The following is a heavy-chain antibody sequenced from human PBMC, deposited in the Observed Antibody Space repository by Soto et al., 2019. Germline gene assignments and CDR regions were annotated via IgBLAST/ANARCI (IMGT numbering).Heavy chain of an antibody. V-gene: IGHV4-39*01. CDR1: GGSISSSSYY. D-gene: IGHD5-18*01. CDR2: FYYSGST. Sequence: QLQLQESGPGLVKPSETLSLTCTVSGGSISSSSYYWGWIRQPPGKGLEWIGTFYYSGSTYYNPSLNGRVTISVDTSKNRFSLKLSSVTAADTAVYYCARQSGYSYGEFFDYWGQGTLVTVSS. J-gene: IGHJ4*02. CDR3: ARQSGYSYGEFFDY.